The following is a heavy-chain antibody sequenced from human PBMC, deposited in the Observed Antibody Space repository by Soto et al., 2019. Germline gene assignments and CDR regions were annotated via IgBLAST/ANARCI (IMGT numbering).Heavy chain of an antibody. CDR3: ATSYGDYVYYYYGMDG. V-gene: IGHV3-33*01. Sequence: GGSLRLSCAASGFTFSSYGMHWVRQAPGKGLEWVAVIWYDGSNKYYADSVKGRFTISRDNSKNTLYMQMNSLRAEDTAVYYSATSYGDYVYYYYGMDGWGQGNTVTSP. CDR1: GFTFSSYG. D-gene: IGHD4-17*01. CDR2: IWYDGSNK. J-gene: IGHJ6*02.